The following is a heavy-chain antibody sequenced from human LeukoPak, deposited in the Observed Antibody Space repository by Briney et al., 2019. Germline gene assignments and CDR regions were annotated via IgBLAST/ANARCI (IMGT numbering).Heavy chain of an antibody. D-gene: IGHD3/OR15-3a*01. CDR1: GFTFSSYG. Sequence: PGRSLRLSCAASGFTFSSYGMHWVRQAPGKGLEWVAVISYDGSNKYYADSVKGRFTISRDNSKNTLYLQMNSLRAEDTAVYYCAKDLLLGLVRVYYFDYWGQGTLVTVSS. CDR2: ISYDGSNK. CDR3: AKDLLLGLVRVYYFDY. J-gene: IGHJ4*02. V-gene: IGHV3-30*18.